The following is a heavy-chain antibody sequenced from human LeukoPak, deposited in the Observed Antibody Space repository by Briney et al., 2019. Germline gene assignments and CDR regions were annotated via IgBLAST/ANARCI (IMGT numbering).Heavy chain of an antibody. CDR3: AKGNRERAFDI. D-gene: IGHD1-26*01. CDR1: GFTFSSYW. CDR2: IKQDGSVK. Sequence: GGFLRLSCAASGFTFSSYWMTWVRQAPGKGLEWVANIKQDGSVKYYVGSVKGRFTISRDNAKNSLYLQMNSLRAEDTAVYYCAKGNRERAFDIWGQGTMVTVSS. V-gene: IGHV3-7*03. J-gene: IGHJ3*02.